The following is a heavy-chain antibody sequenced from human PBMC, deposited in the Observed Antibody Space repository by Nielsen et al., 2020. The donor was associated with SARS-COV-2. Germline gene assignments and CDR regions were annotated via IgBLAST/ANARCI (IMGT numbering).Heavy chain of an antibody. CDR1: GYTFTSYD. J-gene: IGHJ4*02. Sequence: ASVKVSCKASGYTFTSYDINWVRQATGQGLEWMGWMNPNSGNTGYAQKFQGRVTMTRNTSISTAYMELSSLRSEDTAVYYCARVSPGIVVVAVDFDYWGQGTLVTVSS. CDR3: ARVSPGIVVVAVDFDY. CDR2: MNPNSGNT. V-gene: IGHV1-8*01. D-gene: IGHD2-15*01.